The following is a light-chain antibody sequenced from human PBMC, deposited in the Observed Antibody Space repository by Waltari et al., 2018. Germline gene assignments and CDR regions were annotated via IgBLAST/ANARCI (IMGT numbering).Light chain of an antibody. J-gene: IGLJ6*01. Sequence: QSALTQPASVSGSPGQSITISCTGTSSDVGGYNYVSWYQQHPGQAPKPMIYDVSNRPSGVSNRFSGSKSGNTASLTISGLQAEDEADYYCSSYTSSSTPVFGSGTKVTVL. CDR1: SSDVGGYNY. CDR2: DVS. V-gene: IGLV2-14*03. CDR3: SSYTSSSTPV.